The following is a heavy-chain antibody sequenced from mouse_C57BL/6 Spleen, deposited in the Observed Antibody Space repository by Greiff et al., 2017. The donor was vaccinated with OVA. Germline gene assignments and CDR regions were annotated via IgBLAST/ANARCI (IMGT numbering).Heavy chain of an antibody. CDR1: GYTFTSYW. V-gene: IGHV1-50*01. CDR2: IDPSDSYT. J-gene: IGHJ2*01. Sequence: VQLQQPGAELVKPGASVKLSCKASGYTFTSYWMQWVKQRPGQGLEWIGEIDPSDSYTNYNQKFKGKATLTVDTSSRTAYMQLSSLTSEDSAVYYCARSPRGYFDYWGQGTTLTVSS. CDR3: ARSPRGYFDY.